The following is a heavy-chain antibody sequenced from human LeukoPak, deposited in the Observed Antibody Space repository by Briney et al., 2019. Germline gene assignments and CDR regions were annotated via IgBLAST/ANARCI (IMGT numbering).Heavy chain of an antibody. CDR2: MNPNSGNT. J-gene: IGHJ5*02. V-gene: IGHV1-8*01. CDR1: GYTFTSYD. Sequence: ASVKVSRKASGYTFTSYDINWVRQATGQGLEWMGWMNPNSGNTGYAQKFQGRVTMTRNTSISTAYMELSSLRSEDTAVYYCASEDEHGLWFDPWGQGTLVTVSS. D-gene: IGHD2-21*01. CDR3: ASEDEHGLWFDP.